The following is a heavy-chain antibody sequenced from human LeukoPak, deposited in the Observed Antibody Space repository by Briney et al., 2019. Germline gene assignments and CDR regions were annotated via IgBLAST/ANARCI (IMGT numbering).Heavy chain of an antibody. J-gene: IGHJ4*02. CDR2: IYYSGST. D-gene: IGHD6-13*01. V-gene: IGHV4-39*07. CDR3: ARERALLGYSSSWYWGFDY. CDR1: GGSISSSSYY. Sequence: SETLSLTCTVSGGSISSSSYYWGWIRQPPGKGLEWIGSIYYSGSTYYNPSLKSRVTISVDTSKNQFSLKLSSVTAADTAVYYCARERALLGYSSSWYWGFDYWGQGTLVTVSS.